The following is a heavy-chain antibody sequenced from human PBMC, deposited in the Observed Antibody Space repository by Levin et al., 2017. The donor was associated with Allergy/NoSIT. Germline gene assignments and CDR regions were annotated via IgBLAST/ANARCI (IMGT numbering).Heavy chain of an antibody. CDR2: IYHSGST. CDR1: GGSISSSNW. V-gene: IGHV4-4*02. CDR3: ARWRDSSGYYRVIDAFDI. J-gene: IGHJ3*02. Sequence: SCAVSGGSISSSNWWSWVRQPPGKGLEWIGEIYHSGSTNYNPSLKSRVTISVDKSKNQFSLKLSSVTAADTAVYYCARWRDSSGYYRVIDAFDIWGQGTMVTVSS. D-gene: IGHD3-22*01.